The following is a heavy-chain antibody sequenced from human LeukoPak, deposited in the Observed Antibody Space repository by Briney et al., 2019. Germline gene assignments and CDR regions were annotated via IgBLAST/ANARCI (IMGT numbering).Heavy chain of an antibody. CDR2: ISGTGGGT. V-gene: IGHV3-23*01. CDR1: GFTFNTYV. J-gene: IGHJ3*02. D-gene: IGHD3-22*01. Sequence: GGSLRLSCAASGFTFNTYVMSWVRQAPGKGLGWVSSISGTGGGTYYADSVKGWFTISRDNSHRTLYLQMNSLRAEDTAVYYCAKDREMYFYDSSGYRDAFHIWGQGTKVTVSS. CDR3: AKDREMYFYDSSGYRDAFHI.